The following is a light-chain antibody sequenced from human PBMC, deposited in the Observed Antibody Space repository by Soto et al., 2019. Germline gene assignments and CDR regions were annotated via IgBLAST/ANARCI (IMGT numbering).Light chain of an antibody. J-gene: IGKJ5*01. CDR1: QSVSSK. V-gene: IGKV3-15*01. CDR3: QQYTNWPPNT. Sequence: EIVMTQSPATLSLSPGQRATLSCRASQSVSSKLAWYQQRPGQAPRLLIYSASTRVTGIPARFSGRGSGTEFTLTISSLQSEDFAVYYCQQYTNWPPNTFGQGTRLEIK. CDR2: SAS.